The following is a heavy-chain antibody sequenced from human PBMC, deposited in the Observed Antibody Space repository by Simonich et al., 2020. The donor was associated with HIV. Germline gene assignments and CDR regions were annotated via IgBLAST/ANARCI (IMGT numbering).Heavy chain of an antibody. CDR3: ARGKMVFAIHDAFDI. Sequence: QVQLVESGGGVVQPGRSLRLSCAASGFTFTSYAMHWVRQAPGKGVEWVAVISYDGSNKYYADSVKGRFTISRDNSKNTLYLQMNSLRAEDTAVYYCARGKMVFAIHDAFDIWGQGTMVTVSS. D-gene: IGHD2-8*01. J-gene: IGHJ3*02. CDR1: GFTFTSYA. V-gene: IGHV3-30*07. CDR2: ISYDGSNK.